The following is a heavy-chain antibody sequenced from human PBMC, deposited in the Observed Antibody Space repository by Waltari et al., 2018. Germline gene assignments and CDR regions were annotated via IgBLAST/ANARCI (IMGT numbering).Heavy chain of an antibody. Sequence: QVQLVQSGAEVKKPGASVKVSCKASGYTFTGYYMHWVRQAPGQGLEWMGRINPNSGGTNYAQKFQGRVTMTRDTSISTAYMELSRLRSDDTAVYYCARDLPHGSDYGDYVRGDYWGQGTLVTVSS. V-gene: IGHV1-2*06. D-gene: IGHD4-17*01. CDR2: INPNSGGT. J-gene: IGHJ4*02. CDR1: GYTFTGYY. CDR3: ARDLPHGSDYGDYVRGDY.